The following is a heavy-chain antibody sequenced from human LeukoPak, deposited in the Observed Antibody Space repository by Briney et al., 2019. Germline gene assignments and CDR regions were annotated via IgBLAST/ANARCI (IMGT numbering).Heavy chain of an antibody. CDR3: AREPPGY. J-gene: IGHJ4*02. CDR2: IYTNGGA. V-gene: IGHV4-61*02. CDR1: GGSFTSGNYY. Sequence: SETLSLTCTVSGGSFTSGNYYWNWIRQPAGKGLEWIGRIYTNGGASYNPSLKSPVTISMDASKNQFSLKLSSVTAADTAVYYCAREPPGYWGQGILVTVSS.